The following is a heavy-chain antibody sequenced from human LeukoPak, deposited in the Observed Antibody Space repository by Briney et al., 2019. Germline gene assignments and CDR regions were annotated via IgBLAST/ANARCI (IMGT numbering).Heavy chain of an antibody. CDR2: IYTSGST. CDR3: ARTRTTGEWFDP. V-gene: IGHV4-4*07. D-gene: IGHD1-7*01. CDR1: GGSISSYY. Sequence: SETPSLTCTVSGGSISSYYWSWIRQPAGKGLEWIGRIYTSGSTNYNPSLKSRVTMSVDTSKNQFSLKLSSVTAADTAVYYCARTRTTGEWFDPWGQGTLVTVSS. J-gene: IGHJ5*02.